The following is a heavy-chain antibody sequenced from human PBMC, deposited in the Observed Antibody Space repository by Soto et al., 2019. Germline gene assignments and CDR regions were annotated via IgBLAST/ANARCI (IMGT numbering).Heavy chain of an antibody. CDR3: ARGDMATAYYYGMDV. J-gene: IGHJ6*02. CDR2: ISAYNGNT. V-gene: IGHV1-18*04. CDR1: GYTFTSYG. D-gene: IGHD5-18*01. Sequence: GASVKVSCKASGYTFTSYGISWVRQAPGQGLEWMGWISAYNGNTNYAQKLQGRVTMTTDTSTSTAYMEMRSLRSDDTAVYYCARGDMATAYYYGMDVWGQGTTVTVSS.